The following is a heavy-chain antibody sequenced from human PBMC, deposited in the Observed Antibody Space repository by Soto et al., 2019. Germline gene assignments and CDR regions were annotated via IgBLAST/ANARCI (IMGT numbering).Heavy chain of an antibody. CDR2: IRNKGNNYAT. CDR3: TARRDCTAVDPLEY. Sequence: EVQLVESGGGLVQPGGSLKVSCAASGFTFSDSAMHWVRQASGKGLEWVGRIRNKGNNYATAYTASVKGRFTISRDDSKDTVYLQMNSLKVDDTAVYYCTARRDCTAVDPLEYWGLGTLVTVSS. J-gene: IGHJ4*02. CDR1: GFTFSDSA. V-gene: IGHV3-73*02. D-gene: IGHD5-18*01.